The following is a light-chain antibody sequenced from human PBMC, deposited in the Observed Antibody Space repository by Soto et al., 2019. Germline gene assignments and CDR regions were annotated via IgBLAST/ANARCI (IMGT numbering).Light chain of an antibody. CDR1: SSNIGAGQD. CDR3: QSYGTGTTGIYV. CDR2: GDS. Sequence: QSVLTQPPSVSGAPGQRVTISCIGSSSNIGAGQDVHWYQHLPGTAPKLLIYGDSNRPSGVPARFSVSKSGASASLTITGLRAEDEGDYFGQSYGTGTTGIYVFGTGTKLTVL. J-gene: IGLJ1*01. V-gene: IGLV1-40*01.